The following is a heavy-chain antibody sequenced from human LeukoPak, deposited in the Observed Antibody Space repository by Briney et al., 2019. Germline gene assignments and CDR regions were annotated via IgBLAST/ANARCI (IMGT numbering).Heavy chain of an antibody. J-gene: IGHJ4*02. CDR2: INSNSGGT. CDR3: AREEGLAVAGNFDY. Sequence: ASVNLSCKASGYTFTGYYMHWVRQAPGQGLEWMGWINSNSGGTNYAQKFQGRVTMTRDTSISTAYMELSRLRSDDTAVYYCAREEGLAVAGNFDYWGQGILVAVSS. CDR1: GYTFTGYY. V-gene: IGHV1-2*02. D-gene: IGHD6-19*01.